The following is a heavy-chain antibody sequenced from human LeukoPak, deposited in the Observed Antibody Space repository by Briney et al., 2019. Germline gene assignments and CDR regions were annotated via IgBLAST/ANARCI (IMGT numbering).Heavy chain of an antibody. V-gene: IGHV3-53*01. Sequence: PGGSLRLSCAASGFTVSSNYMSWVRQAPGKGLEWVSVIYSGGSTYYADSVKGRFTISRDNSKNTLYLQMNSLRAEDTALYYCAKGGYYDLDAFDIWGQGTMVTVSS. J-gene: IGHJ3*02. CDR2: IYSGGST. D-gene: IGHD1-26*01. CDR3: AKGGYYDLDAFDI. CDR1: GFTVSSNY.